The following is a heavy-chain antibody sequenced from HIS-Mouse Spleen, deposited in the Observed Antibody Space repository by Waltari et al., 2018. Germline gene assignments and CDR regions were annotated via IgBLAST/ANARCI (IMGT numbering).Heavy chain of an antibody. V-gene: IGHV1-18*01. CDR2: ISAYNCNT. Sequence: QVQLVQSGAEVKKPGASVKVSCKASGYTFTSYGIRWVRQDAGQGLEWMGWISAYNCNTNYAQKLQGRVTMTTDTSTSTAYMELRSLRSDDTAVYYCARGGLPRYSGSYPGAFDIWGQGTMVTVSS. CDR3: ARGGLPRYSGSYPGAFDI. D-gene: IGHD1-26*01. CDR1: GYTFTSYG. J-gene: IGHJ3*02.